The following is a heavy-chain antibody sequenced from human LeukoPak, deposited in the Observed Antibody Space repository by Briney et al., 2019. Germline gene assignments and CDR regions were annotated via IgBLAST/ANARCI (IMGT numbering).Heavy chain of an antibody. V-gene: IGHV3-23*01. J-gene: IGHJ4*02. D-gene: IGHD4-11*01. CDR3: SKGRGGTLTNIDF. CDR1: GFAFSSFA. CDR2: VSDSGVNT. Sequence: GSLRLSCASSGFAFSSFAMTWVRQSPGKGLEWVSSVSDSGVNTYYAGSVRGRFTISRDNFKNILYLQMNSLTVEDTAFYYCSKGRGGTLTNIDFWGQGALVTVSS.